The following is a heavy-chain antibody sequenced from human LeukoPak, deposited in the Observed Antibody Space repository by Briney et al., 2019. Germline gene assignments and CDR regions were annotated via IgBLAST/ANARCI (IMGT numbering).Heavy chain of an antibody. V-gene: IGHV4-59*12. CDR1: GGSISSYY. J-gene: IGHJ3*02. CDR2: IYYSGST. CDR3: ARDSGDYGDYFDAFDI. Sequence: SETLSLTCTVSGGSISSYYWSWIRQPPGKGLEWIGYIYYSGSTNYNPSLKSRVTISVDTSKNQFSLKLSSVTAADTAVYYCARDSGDYGDYFDAFDIWGQGTMVTVSS. D-gene: IGHD4-17*01.